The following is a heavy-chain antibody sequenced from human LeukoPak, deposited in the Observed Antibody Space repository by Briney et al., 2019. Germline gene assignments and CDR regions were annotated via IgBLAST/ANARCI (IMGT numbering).Heavy chain of an antibody. Sequence: ASVKVSCKASGYTFTGYYMHWVRQAPGQGLEWMERINPNSGGTNYAQKFQGRVTMTRDTSISTAYMELSRLRSDDTAVYYCARERGDYYGSEYYLDYWGQGTLVTVSS. CDR1: GYTFTGYY. D-gene: IGHD3-10*01. V-gene: IGHV1-2*06. CDR2: INPNSGGT. CDR3: ARERGDYYGSEYYLDY. J-gene: IGHJ4*02.